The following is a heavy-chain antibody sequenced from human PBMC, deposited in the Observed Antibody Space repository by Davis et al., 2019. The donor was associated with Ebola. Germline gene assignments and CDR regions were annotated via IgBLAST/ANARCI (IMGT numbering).Heavy chain of an antibody. CDR1: GGSISSTSYY. CDR3: ARHWGYSGNFDY. V-gene: IGHV4-39*01. J-gene: IGHJ4*02. Sequence: SETLSLTCSVSGGSISSTSYYWGWIRQPPGKGLEWIGSIYYSGSTNYNPSLKSRVTISVDTSKNQFSLKLSSVTAADTAVYYCARHWGYSGNFDYWGQGTLVTVPS. CDR2: IYYSGST. D-gene: IGHD5-12*01.